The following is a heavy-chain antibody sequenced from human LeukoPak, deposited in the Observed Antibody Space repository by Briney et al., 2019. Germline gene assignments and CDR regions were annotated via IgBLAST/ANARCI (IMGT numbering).Heavy chain of an antibody. CDR3: VKDRWIDY. CDR2: IWYDGSNK. V-gene: IGHV3-33*06. J-gene: IGHJ4*02. D-gene: IGHD5-24*01. CDR1: GFTFSDYG. Sequence: GKSLRLSCTASGFTFSDYGMHWVRQPPGKGLEWVAIIWYDGSNKTYEDSVKGRFTISRDNSKSTLYLQMSSLRAEDTAVYYCVKDRWIDYWGQGALVTVSS.